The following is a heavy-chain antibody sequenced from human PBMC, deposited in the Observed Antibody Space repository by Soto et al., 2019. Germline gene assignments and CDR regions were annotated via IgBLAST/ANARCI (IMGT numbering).Heavy chain of an antibody. J-gene: IGHJ6*02. Sequence: ASVNVSCKASGYTFTSYYMHWVRQAPGQGLEWMGIINPSGGSTSYAQKFQGRVTMTRDTSTSTVYMELSSLRSEDTAVYYCARRGTRGGGMDVWGQGTTVTVSS. V-gene: IGHV1-46*01. CDR1: GYTFTSYY. CDR2: INPSGGST. CDR3: ARRGTRGGGMDV. D-gene: IGHD2-2*01.